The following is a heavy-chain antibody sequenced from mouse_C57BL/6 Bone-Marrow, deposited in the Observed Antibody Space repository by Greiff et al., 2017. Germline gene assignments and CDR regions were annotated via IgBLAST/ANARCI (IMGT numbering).Heavy chain of an antibody. CDR1: GYTFTNYW. D-gene: IGHD3-3*01. CDR3: ARRGWGYFDV. Sequence: QVQLKQSGAELVRPGTSVKMSCKASGYTFTNYWIGWAKQRPGHGLEWIGDIYPGGGYTTYNEKFKGKATLTADKSSSTAYMQFSSLTSEDSAIYYCARRGWGYFDVWGTGTTVTVSS. J-gene: IGHJ1*03. V-gene: IGHV1-63*01. CDR2: IYPGGGYT.